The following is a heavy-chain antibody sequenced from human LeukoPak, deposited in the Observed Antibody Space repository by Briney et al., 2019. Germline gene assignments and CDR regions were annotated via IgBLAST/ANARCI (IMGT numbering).Heavy chain of an antibody. CDR3: ATLGISGYFRDY. Sequence: GASVNVSCKGSVYTLTDYYIHWVRQAPGQGLDWMGWINPKSGGTNYAQKFQGRVTMTRDTSMSTAYMELRSDDTAVYYCATLGISGYFRDYWGQGTLVTVSS. CDR2: INPKSGGT. CDR1: VYTLTDYY. J-gene: IGHJ4*02. V-gene: IGHV1-2*02. D-gene: IGHD3-22*01.